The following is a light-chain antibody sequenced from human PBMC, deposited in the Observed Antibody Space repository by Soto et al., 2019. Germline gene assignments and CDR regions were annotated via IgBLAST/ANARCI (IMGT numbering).Light chain of an antibody. V-gene: IGLV2-8*01. CDR3: TSYAGNSNYV. Sequence: QSGLTQPPSASCSAGQSVTISCTGPTNDVGGFNYVSLYQQHPGRVPKLIIYEVDKRPSGVPDRFSGSKSGNTASLTVSGLQADDEADYYCTSYAGNSNYVFGTGTKVTVL. CDR2: EVD. CDR1: TNDVGGFNY. J-gene: IGLJ1*01.